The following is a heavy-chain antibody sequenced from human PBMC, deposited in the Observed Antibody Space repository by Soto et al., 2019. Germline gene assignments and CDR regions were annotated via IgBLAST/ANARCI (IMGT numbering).Heavy chain of an antibody. CDR3: AQCLLRVNDYYGMAV. CDR1: GGTFSSYA. CDR2: IIPIFATA. V-gene: IGHV1-69*12. D-gene: IGHD6-19*01. Sequence: QVQLVQSGAEVKKPGSSVKVSCKASGGTFSSYAINWVRQAPGQGLEWMGGIIPIFATADYAQKFQGRVTMTADESTSTAYRELSSLRSEDTAVYYCAQCLLRVNDYYGMAVWGQGTTATVSS. J-gene: IGHJ6*02.